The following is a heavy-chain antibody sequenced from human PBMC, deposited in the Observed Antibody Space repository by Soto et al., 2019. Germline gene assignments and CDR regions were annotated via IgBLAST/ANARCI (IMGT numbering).Heavy chain of an antibody. V-gene: IGHV3-7*01. Sequence: PWGSLRLSGAASGFTFSSYWMSWVRQAPGKGLEWVANIKQDGSEKYYVDSVKGRFTISRDSSKNSLYLQRNSRRADDTAVYYCARFFQETYDFWSGYYYHWFDRWGQGTLVTVSS. CDR1: GFTFSSYW. CDR3: ARFFQETYDFWSGYYYHWFDR. CDR2: IKQDGSEK. J-gene: IGHJ5*02. D-gene: IGHD3-3*01.